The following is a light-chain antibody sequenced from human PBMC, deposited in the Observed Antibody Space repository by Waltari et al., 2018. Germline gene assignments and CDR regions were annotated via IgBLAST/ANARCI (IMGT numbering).Light chain of an antibody. CDR3: QVWDRSSDSWV. CDR2: FDS. V-gene: IGLV3-21*04. CDR1: NIGRQS. J-gene: IGLJ3*02. Sequence: SYVLTQPPSVSVAPGKTARITCGGNNIGRQSVHWYQQKPGQAPILFLYFDSDRPSGFPVRVSCSNFGDTATLTISRVEAGDEADYYCQVWDRSSDSWVFGGGTKLTVL.